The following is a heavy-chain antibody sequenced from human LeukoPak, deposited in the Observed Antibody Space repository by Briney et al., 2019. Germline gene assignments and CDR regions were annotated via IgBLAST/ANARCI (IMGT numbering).Heavy chain of an antibody. D-gene: IGHD4-17*01. CDR2: IYSGGST. J-gene: IGHJ3*02. CDR3: AREGYGPLLRAFDI. Sequence: GGSLRLSCAASGFTVSSNNMSWVRQAPGKGLEWVSVIYSGGSTYYADSVKGRFTISRDNSKNTLYLQMNSLRAEDTAVYYCAREGYGPLLRAFDIWGQGTMVTVSS. V-gene: IGHV3-66*02. CDR1: GFTVSSNN.